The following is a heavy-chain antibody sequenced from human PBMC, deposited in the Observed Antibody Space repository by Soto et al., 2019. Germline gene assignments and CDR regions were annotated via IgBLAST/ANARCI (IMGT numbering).Heavy chain of an antibody. CDR2: INSDGSST. Sequence: GGSLRLSCAASGFTFSSYWMHWVRQAPGKGLVWVSRINSDGSSTSYADSVKGRFTISRDNAKNTLYLQMNSLRAEDTAVYYCARDARGGGYCSSTSCPPGNWFDPWGQGTLVTV. J-gene: IGHJ5*02. CDR3: ARDARGGGYCSSTSCPPGNWFDP. D-gene: IGHD2-2*01. CDR1: GFTFSSYW. V-gene: IGHV3-74*01.